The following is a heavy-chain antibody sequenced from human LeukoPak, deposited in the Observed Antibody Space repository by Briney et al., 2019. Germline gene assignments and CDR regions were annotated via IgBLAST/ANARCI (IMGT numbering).Heavy chain of an antibody. J-gene: IGHJ4*02. V-gene: IGHV4-4*07. CDR2: IYTSGST. CDR3: ARDYYDSSGYYNWVFDY. Sequence: SETLSLTCTVSGGSISSYYWSWIRQPAGKGLEWIGRIYTSGSTNYNPSLKSRVTISVDTSKNQFSLKLSSVTAADTAVYYCARDYYDSSGYYNWVFDYWGQGTLVTVSS. D-gene: IGHD3-22*01. CDR1: GGSISSYY.